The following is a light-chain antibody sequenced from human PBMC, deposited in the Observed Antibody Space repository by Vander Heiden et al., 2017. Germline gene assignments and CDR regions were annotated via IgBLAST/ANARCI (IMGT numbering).Light chain of an antibody. CDR1: SSDVGGYNY. CDR2: DVT. J-gene: IGLJ1*01. V-gene: IGLV2-11*01. CDR3: CSYAGSYTFL. Sequence: QSALTQPRKVSGSPGQSVTISCTGTSSDVGGYNYVSWYQQHPGKVPKLIIFDVTKWPSGVPDRFSGSKSGNTASLTISGLQAEDEADYYCCSYAGSYTFLFGTGTKVTVL.